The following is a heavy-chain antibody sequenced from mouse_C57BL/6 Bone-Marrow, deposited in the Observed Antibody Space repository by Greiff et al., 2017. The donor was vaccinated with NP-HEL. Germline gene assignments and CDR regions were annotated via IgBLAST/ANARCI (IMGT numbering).Heavy chain of an antibody. D-gene: IGHD1-1*01. Sequence: EVKLMESGGDLVKPGGSLKLSCAASGFTFSSYGMSWVRQTPDKRLEWVATISSGGSYTYYLDSVKGRFPISRDNAKNTLYLQMSSLKSEDTAMYYCARRGVVGWMDYWGQGTSVTVSS. J-gene: IGHJ4*01. CDR2: ISSGGSYT. V-gene: IGHV5-6*02. CDR3: ARRGVVGWMDY. CDR1: GFTFSSYG.